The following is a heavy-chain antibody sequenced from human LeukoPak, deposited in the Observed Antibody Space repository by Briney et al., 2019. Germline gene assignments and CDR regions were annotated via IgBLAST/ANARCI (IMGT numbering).Heavy chain of an antibody. Sequence: SETLSLTCTVSGGSISSYYWSWIRQPPGEGLEWIGYIYYSGSTNYNPSLKSRVTISVDTSKNQFSLKLSSVTAADTAVYYCARGAVPAGTYYYYYMDVWGKGTTVTVSS. D-gene: IGHD2-2*01. J-gene: IGHJ6*03. V-gene: IGHV4-59*01. CDR2: IYYSGST. CDR1: GGSISSYY. CDR3: ARGAVPAGTYYYYYMDV.